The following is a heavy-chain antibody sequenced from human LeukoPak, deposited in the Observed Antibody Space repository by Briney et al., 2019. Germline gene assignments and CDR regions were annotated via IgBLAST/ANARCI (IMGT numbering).Heavy chain of an antibody. CDR3: ARLIAEAGTDY. J-gene: IGHJ4*02. CDR2: IYHSGST. CDR1: GYSISSGYY. D-gene: IGHD6-13*01. Sequence: SETLSLTCTVSGYSISSGYYWGWIRQPPGKGLEWIGSIYHSGSTYYNPSLKSRVTISVDTSKNQFSLKLSSVTAADTAVYYCARLIAEAGTDYWGQGTLVTVSS. V-gene: IGHV4-38-2*02.